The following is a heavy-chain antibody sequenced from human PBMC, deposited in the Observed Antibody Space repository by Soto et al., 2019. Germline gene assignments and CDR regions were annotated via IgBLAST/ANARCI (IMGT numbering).Heavy chain of an antibody. V-gene: IGHV1-8*02. D-gene: IGHD3-16*02. CDR2: MNPGSGKT. CDR1: GYTFFNYD. Sequence: QVQLVQSGAEVKEPGASVRVSCKASGYTFFNYDISWVRQAPGQGLEWMGWMNPGSGKTGYANKFHGRVTMARDAATINAHQKPRSMKTEDTTAYYCARMLSFGTSNWLDPWGQGTLVTVSS. J-gene: IGHJ5*02. CDR3: ARMLSFGTSNWLDP.